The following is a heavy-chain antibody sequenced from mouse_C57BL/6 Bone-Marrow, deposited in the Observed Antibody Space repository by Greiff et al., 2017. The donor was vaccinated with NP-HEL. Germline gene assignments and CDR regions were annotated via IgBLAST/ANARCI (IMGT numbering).Heavy chain of an antibody. CDR1: GYSITSGYY. CDR3: ARARWLLWYFDV. J-gene: IGHJ1*03. V-gene: IGHV3-6*01. Sequence: EVKLMESGPGLVKPSQSLSLTCSVTGYSITSGYYWNWIRQFPGNKLEWMGYISYDGSNNYNPSLKNRISITRDTSKNQFFLKLNSVTTEDTATYYCARARWLLWYFDVWGTGTTVTVSS. D-gene: IGHD2-3*01. CDR2: ISYDGSN.